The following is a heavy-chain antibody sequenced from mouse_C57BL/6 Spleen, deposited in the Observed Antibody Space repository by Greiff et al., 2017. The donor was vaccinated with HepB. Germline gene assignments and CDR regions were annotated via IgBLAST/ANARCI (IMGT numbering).Heavy chain of an antibody. CDR2: IYPADSET. D-gene: IGHD2-4*01. CDR3: ARAYSDYGAVCYFDV. CDR1: GYTFTSYW. V-gene: IGHV1-61*01. Sequence: VQLQQPGAELVRPGSSVKLSCKASGYTFTSYWMDWVKQRPGQGLEWIGNIYPADSETHYNQKFKDKATLTVDKSTSTAYMQLSSLTSEVSAVYFCARAYSDYGAVCYFDVWGTGTTVTVSS. J-gene: IGHJ1*03.